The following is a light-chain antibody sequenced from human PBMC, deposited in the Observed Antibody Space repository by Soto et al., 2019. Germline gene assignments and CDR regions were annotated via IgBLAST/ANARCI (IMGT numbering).Light chain of an antibody. CDR2: DAS. V-gene: IGKV1-6*01. CDR3: KQYNSYST. CDR1: QGIRND. J-gene: IGKJ1*01. Sequence: AIPMTQSPASLSASVGDTVTITCRASQGIRNDLGWYQQKPGKAPKLLIKDASTLQSGVPSSFSGSGSGTDFTLTIRSLQPEDFATYYCKQYNSYSTFGQGTKVDIK.